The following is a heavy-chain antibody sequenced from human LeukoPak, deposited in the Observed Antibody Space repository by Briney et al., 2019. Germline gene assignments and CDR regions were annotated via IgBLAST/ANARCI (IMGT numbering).Heavy chain of an antibody. J-gene: IGHJ5*02. V-gene: IGHV1-46*01. CDR2: ISPSGGST. D-gene: IGHD5-24*01. CDR1: GYTFTSNY. CDR3: ARDNSVRDEARWFDP. Sequence: ASVTVSCKAFGYTFTSNYMHWVRQAPGQGPEWMGVISPSGGSTTYAQKFQGRVTLTRDMSTSTDYLELSSLRSEDTAVYYCARDNSVRDEARWFDPWGQGTLVTVSS.